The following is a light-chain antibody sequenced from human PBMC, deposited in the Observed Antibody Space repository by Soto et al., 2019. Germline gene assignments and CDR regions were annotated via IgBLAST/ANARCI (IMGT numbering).Light chain of an antibody. CDR2: WAS. Sequence: DIVMTQSPDSLAVSLGERATINCKSSQSVLYSSNNKNYLTWYQQKPGQPPKMLIYWASTRESGVPDRFSGSGCGTDFTLTISSLQAEDVAVYYCQQYFTTPYTFGQGTKLEIE. J-gene: IGKJ2*01. V-gene: IGKV4-1*01. CDR3: QQYFTTPYT. CDR1: QSVLYSSNNKNY.